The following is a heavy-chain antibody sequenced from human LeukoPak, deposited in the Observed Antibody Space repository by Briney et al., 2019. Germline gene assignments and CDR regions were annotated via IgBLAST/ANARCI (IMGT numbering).Heavy chain of an antibody. V-gene: IGHV3-7*01. J-gene: IGHJ4*02. CDR3: ARGIIVVRGVLKAFDY. D-gene: IGHD3-10*01. CDR1: GFTFSDYW. Sequence: GGSLRLSCAASGFTFSDYWMTWVRQAPGKGLEWVANINEEGSQKYYVDPVKGRFTISRDNAKNSLYLQMNSLRAGDTAVYYCARGIIVVRGVLKAFDYWGQGTLVTVSS. CDR2: INEEGSQK.